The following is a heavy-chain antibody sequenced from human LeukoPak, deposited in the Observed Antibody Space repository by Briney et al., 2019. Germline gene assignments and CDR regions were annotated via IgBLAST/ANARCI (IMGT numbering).Heavy chain of an antibody. CDR1: GFTFSNAW. CDR2: IKSKTDGGTT. J-gene: IGHJ4*02. Sequence: PGGSLRLSCAASGFTFSNAWMSWVRQAPGKGLEWVGRIKSKTDGGTTDYAAPVKGRFTISRDDSKNTLSLQMNSLKTEDTAVYYCTTGLTYYFDSSGYYFAPIFDDWGQGTLVTVSS. D-gene: IGHD3-22*01. CDR3: TTGLTYYFDSSGYYFAPIFDD. V-gene: IGHV3-15*01.